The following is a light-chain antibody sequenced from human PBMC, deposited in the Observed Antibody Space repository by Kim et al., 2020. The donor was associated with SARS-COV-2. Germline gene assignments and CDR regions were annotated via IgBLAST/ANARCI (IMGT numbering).Light chain of an antibody. CDR2: HNN. Sequence: SYELTQPLSVSVALGQTARITCGGYNVGRKSVHWYQQKPGQAPVLVIFHNNMRPSGIPERFSASNSGNTATLTISRAQAGDEADYYCQVWDSSTVVFGGGTKVTVL. J-gene: IGLJ3*02. V-gene: IGLV3-9*01. CDR3: QVWDSSTVV. CDR1: NVGRKS.